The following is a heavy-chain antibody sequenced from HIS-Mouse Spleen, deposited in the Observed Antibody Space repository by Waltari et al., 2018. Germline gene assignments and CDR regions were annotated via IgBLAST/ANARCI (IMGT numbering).Heavy chain of an antibody. Sequence: QVQLVQSGAEVKKPGASVKVSCKVSGYTLTELSMHWVRQAPGKGLGWMGGVDPEDGETMYGQKFQGRVTMTEDTSTDTAYMELSSLRSEDTAVYYCATGAYCSSTSCPEYFQHWGQGTLVTVSS. V-gene: IGHV1-24*01. J-gene: IGHJ1*01. CDR1: GYTLTELS. CDR3: ATGAYCSSTSCPEYFQH. CDR2: VDPEDGET. D-gene: IGHD2-2*01.